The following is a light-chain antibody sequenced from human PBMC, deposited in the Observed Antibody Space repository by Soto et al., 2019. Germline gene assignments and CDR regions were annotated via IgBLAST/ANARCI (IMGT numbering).Light chain of an antibody. Sequence: DIQMTQSPSSLSASVGDRVTITCRASQSISSYLNWYQQKPGQAPKLLIYAASSLQGGVSSRFSGSGSGTDFTLTISSLQPDHFATYYCQQTFSTQISFGGGTTVEIK. CDR2: AAS. V-gene: IGKV1-39*01. J-gene: IGKJ4*02. CDR3: QQTFSTQIS. CDR1: QSISSY.